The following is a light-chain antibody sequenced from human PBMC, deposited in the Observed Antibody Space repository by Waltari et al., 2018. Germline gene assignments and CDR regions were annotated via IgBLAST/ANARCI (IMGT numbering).Light chain of an antibody. CDR3: QQFASYPYT. J-gene: IGKJ4*01. Sequence: DIYLTQSPSPLSAFVGDSFTIPWRASQGLVNYLAWFQQKPGKAPKSLIYGASDLESGVPSRFSGSGSVTDFTLTITSLQPEDFATDYCQQFASYPYTFGGGTKVESK. CDR2: GAS. CDR1: QGLVNY. V-gene: IGKV1-16*01.